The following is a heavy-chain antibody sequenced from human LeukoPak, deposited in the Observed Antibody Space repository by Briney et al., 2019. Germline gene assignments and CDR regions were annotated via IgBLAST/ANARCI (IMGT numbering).Heavy chain of an antibody. Sequence: SETLSLTCAVYGGSFSGYYWSWIRQPPGKGLEWIGEINHSGSTNYNPSLKSRVTISVDTSKNQFSLKLSSVTAADTAVYYCARDETEYDYVWGSYRPHAFDIWGQGTMVTVSS. D-gene: IGHD3-16*02. CDR3: ARDETEYDYVWGSYRPHAFDI. CDR1: GGSFSGYY. V-gene: IGHV4-34*01. J-gene: IGHJ3*02. CDR2: INHSGST.